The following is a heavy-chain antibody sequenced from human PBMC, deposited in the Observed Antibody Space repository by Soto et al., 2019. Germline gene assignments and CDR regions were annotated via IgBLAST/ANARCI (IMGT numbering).Heavy chain of an antibody. D-gene: IGHD3-22*01. Sequence: SETLSLTCTASGGSVSSGSYYWSWIRQLPGKGLEWIGYIYYSGSTNYNPSLKSRVTISVDTSKNQFSLKLSSVTAADTAVYYCARYYDSSGSLDYWGQGTLVTVSS. CDR2: IYYSGST. CDR3: ARYYDSSGSLDY. V-gene: IGHV4-61*01. J-gene: IGHJ4*02. CDR1: GGSVSSGSYY.